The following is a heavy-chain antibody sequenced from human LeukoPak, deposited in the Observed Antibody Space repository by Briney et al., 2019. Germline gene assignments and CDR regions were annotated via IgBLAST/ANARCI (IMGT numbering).Heavy chain of an antibody. CDR1: GFTFSSYG. V-gene: IGHV3-33*01. Sequence: GGSLRLSCAASGFTFSSYGMHWVRQAPGKGLEWVAVIWYDGSNKYYADPVKGRFTISRDNSKNTLYLQMNSLRAEDTAVYYCARARPGIAVADYYFDYWGQGTLVTVSS. D-gene: IGHD6-19*01. J-gene: IGHJ4*02. CDR3: ARARPGIAVADYYFDY. CDR2: IWYDGSNK.